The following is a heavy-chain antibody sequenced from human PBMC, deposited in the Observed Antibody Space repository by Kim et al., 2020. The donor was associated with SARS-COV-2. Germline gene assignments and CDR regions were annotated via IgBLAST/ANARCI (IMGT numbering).Heavy chain of an antibody. CDR3: ARGAPRLGDSEGWF. Sequence: SETLSLTCAVKGGSLSGNYWNWVRQPPGKGLEWIGEITHSGSTSYSPSVRSRAVITLDTSKRQFTLRLTSLTAADTGTYYCARGAPRLGDSEGWF. V-gene: IGHV4-34*01. J-gene: IGHJ5*01. CDR1: GGSLSGNY. D-gene: IGHD5-12*01. CDR2: ITHSGST.